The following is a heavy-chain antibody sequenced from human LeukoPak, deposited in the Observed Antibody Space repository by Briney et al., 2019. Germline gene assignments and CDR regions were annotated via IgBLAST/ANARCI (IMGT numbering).Heavy chain of an antibody. Sequence: GGSLRLSCAASGFTFNNYAMTWVRQAPGKGPEWVSAISTTGGNTYYSDSVKGRFTISRDNSKSTLYLQLNSLRAEDTAVYYCARDYYDSSGYVGGIDYWGQGTLVTVSS. J-gene: IGHJ4*02. D-gene: IGHD3-22*01. CDR3: ARDYYDSSGYVGGIDY. CDR2: ISTTGGNT. V-gene: IGHV3-23*01. CDR1: GFTFNNYA.